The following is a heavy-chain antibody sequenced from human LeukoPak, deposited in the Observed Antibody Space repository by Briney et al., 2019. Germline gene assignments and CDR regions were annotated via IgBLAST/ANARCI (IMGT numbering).Heavy chain of an antibody. CDR3: AKDVGVILYDY. Sequence: GGSLRLSCAASGFTFSSYAMSWVRQAPGKGLEWVSTINGGGVNTHYADSVKGRFAISRDNSKNTLYLQMNSLRAEDTAVYYCAKDVGVILYDYWGQGTLVTVSS. CDR2: INGGGVNT. D-gene: IGHD3-10*01. V-gene: IGHV3-23*01. J-gene: IGHJ4*02. CDR1: GFTFSSYA.